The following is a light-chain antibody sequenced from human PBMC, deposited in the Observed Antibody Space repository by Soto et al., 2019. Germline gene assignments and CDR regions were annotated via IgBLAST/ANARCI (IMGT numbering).Light chain of an antibody. CDR1: QSVSTY. CDR3: QQRNNWLT. J-gene: IGKJ4*01. CDR2: DAS. Sequence: EIVLTQSPATLYLSPGERATLSCRASQSVSTYLAWYQQKPGQAPRLLIYDASNRATGIPARFSGSGSGTDFTLTISSLEPEDFAIYYCQQRNNWLTFGGGTKVEIK. V-gene: IGKV3-11*01.